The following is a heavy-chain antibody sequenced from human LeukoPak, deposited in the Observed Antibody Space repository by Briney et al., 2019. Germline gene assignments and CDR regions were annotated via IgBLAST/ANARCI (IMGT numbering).Heavy chain of an antibody. CDR3: AREKTYYNSGSYYNVLDY. CDR1: EFTFSTYN. J-gene: IGHJ4*02. V-gene: IGHV3-21*01. CDR2: ISSGSANI. D-gene: IGHD3-10*01. Sequence: KPGGSLRLSCAASEFTFSTYNMAWVRQAPGKGLEWVSSISSGSANIYYADSMKGRFTISRDNAKNSLFLQMNSLRAEDTAFYYCAREKTYYNSGSYYNVLDYWGQGTLVTVSS.